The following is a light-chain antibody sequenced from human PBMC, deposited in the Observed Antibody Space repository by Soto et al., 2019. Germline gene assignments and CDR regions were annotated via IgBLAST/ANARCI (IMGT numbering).Light chain of an antibody. V-gene: IGKV3-20*01. CDR3: QHYMSSVT. J-gene: IGKJ1*01. CDR2: GAS. Sequence: EIVLTQSPGSLSLSPGERATLSCRASQSVDSTFFAWYQKKPGQAPRLLIYGASKRATGVPDRFSGSGSGTVFTPTSSILAPEDFVVYYCQHYMSSVTFGQGTKVEI. CDR1: QSVDSTF.